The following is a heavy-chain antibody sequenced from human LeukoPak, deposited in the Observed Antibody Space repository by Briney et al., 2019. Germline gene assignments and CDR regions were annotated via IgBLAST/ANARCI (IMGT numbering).Heavy chain of an antibody. V-gene: IGHV3-30*03. CDR2: IRNDGSHK. Sequence: GGSLRLSCAASGFIFSSYGMHWVRQAPGKGLEWVAVIRNDGSHKYYGDSVKGRFSISRDNSKNTLSLQMNSLGPEDTAVYYCVRHRVTEAYGMEVWGQGTTVTVSS. CDR1: GFIFSSYG. CDR3: VRHRVTEAYGMEV. J-gene: IGHJ6*02. D-gene: IGHD1-14*01.